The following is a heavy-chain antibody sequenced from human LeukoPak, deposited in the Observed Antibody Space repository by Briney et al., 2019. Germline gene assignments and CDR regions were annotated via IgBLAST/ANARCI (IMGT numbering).Heavy chain of an antibody. D-gene: IGHD5-12*01. CDR2: IYRSGST. Sequence: SETLSLTCAVSGGSITSDYWWSWVRQPPGKGLEWIGEIYRSGSTNYNPSLKSRVTISVDKSKNQFSLKLSSVTAADTAVYYCAKDSGYNYPIDYWGQGTLVTVSS. V-gene: IGHV4-4*02. CDR3: AKDSGYNYPIDY. CDR1: GGSITSDYW. J-gene: IGHJ4*02.